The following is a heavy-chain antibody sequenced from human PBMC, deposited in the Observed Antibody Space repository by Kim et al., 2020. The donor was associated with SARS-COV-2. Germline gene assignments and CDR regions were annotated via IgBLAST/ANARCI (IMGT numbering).Heavy chain of an antibody. CDR1: GGSFSGYY. CDR2: INHSGST. Sequence: SETLSLTCAVYGGSFSGYYWSWIRQPPGKGLEWIGEINHSGSTNYNPSLKSRVTISVDTSKNQFSLKLSSVTAADTAVYYCARRQQLAYFDYWGQGTLVTVSS. V-gene: IGHV4-34*01. J-gene: IGHJ4*02. CDR3: ARRQQLAYFDY. D-gene: IGHD6-13*01.